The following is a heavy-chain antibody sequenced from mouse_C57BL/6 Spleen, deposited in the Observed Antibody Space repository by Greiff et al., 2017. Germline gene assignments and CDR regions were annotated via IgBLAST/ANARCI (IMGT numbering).Heavy chain of an antibody. V-gene: IGHV1-69*01. CDR1: GYTFTSYW. J-gene: IGHJ3*01. CDR2: IDPSDSYT. CDR3: ASLTGFAY. Sequence: QVHVKQPGAELVMPGASVKLSCKASGYTFTSYWMHWVKQRPGQGLEWIGEIDPSDSYTNYNQKFKGKSTLTVDKSSSTAYMQLSSLTSEDSAVYYCASLTGFAYWGQGTLVTVSA. D-gene: IGHD1-1*01.